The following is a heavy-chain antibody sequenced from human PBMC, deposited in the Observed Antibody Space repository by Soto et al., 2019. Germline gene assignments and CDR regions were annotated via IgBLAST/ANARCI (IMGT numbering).Heavy chain of an antibody. CDR1: GYTFTSYG. CDR2: ISAYNGNT. CDR3: VVAAQPYYFDY. J-gene: IGHJ4*02. D-gene: IGHD2-15*01. Sequence: QGQLVQSGAEVKKPGASVKVSCKASGYTFTSYGISWVRQAPGQGLEWMGWISAYNGNTNYAQKLQGRVTMTTDTSTSTAYMEMRSLRTDDTAVYYCVVAAQPYYFDYWGLGTLVTVSS. V-gene: IGHV1-18*01.